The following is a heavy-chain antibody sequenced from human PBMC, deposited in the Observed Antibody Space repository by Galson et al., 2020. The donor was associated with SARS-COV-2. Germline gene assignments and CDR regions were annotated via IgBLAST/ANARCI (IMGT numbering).Heavy chain of an antibody. CDR1: GFTVSDYY. V-gene: IGHV3-11*06. D-gene: IGHD2-15*01. CDR3: SRQRRGLAVAATYWYLEL. J-gene: IGHJ2*01. Sequence: TGGSLRLSCAASGFTVSDYYMSWIRQVPGKGLEWVSYISVSGSYTHYADSVKGRFTSCRDSAKTSLYLQMSSRRGEDTAVYYCSRQRRGLAVAATYWYLELWGRGTLVTVSS. CDR2: ISVSGSYT.